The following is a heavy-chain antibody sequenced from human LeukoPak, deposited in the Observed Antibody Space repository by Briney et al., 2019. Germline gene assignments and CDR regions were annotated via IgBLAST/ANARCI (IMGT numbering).Heavy chain of an antibody. CDR1: GYSFTTYW. J-gene: IGHJ4*02. D-gene: IGHD3-22*01. Sequence: GESLKISGKGSGYSFTTYWIAWVRQMPGKGLEWMGIIYPGDSDNSYSPSIQGQVTISADKSISTAYLQWSSLKASDTAMYYCVRQRDDSYDSSGYYGDWGQGTLVTVSS. V-gene: IGHV5-51*01. CDR2: IYPGDSDN. CDR3: VRQRDDSYDSSGYYGD.